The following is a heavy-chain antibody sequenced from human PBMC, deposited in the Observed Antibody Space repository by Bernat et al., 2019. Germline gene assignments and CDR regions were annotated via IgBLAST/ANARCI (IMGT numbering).Heavy chain of an antibody. V-gene: IGHV4-39*01. D-gene: IGHD6-13*01. CDR1: GGSISSSSYY. CDR3: ARRGQQLVQTLYNWFDP. J-gene: IGHJ5*02. Sequence: QLQLQESGPGLVKPSETLSLTCTVSGGSISSSSYYWGWIRQPPGKGLEWIGSIYYSGSTYYNPSLKSRVTISVDTCKNQFSLKLSSVTAADTAVYYCARRGQQLVQTLYNWFDPWGQGTLVTVSS. CDR2: IYYSGST.